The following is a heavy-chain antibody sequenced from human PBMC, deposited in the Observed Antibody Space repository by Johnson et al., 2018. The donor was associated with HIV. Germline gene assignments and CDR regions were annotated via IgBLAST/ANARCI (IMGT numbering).Heavy chain of an antibody. D-gene: IGHD6-19*01. CDR1: GLTFSSYA. V-gene: IGHV3-30*04. J-gene: IGHJ3*02. CDR2: IRYDGTNK. Sequence: VQLVESGGGVVQPGRSLRLSCAASGLTFSSYAMHWVRQAPGKGLEWVAVIRYDGTNKYYADSMKGRFTISRDNSKNTLYLQMSSLRPEDTAVYYCAKIGQWRERLDAFDIWGQGTMVTVSS. CDR3: AKIGQWRERLDAFDI.